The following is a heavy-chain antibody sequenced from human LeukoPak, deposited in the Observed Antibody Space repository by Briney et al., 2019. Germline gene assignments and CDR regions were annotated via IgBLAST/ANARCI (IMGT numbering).Heavy chain of an antibody. CDR2: IYTSGST. D-gene: IGHD4-17*01. CDR3: ASTGTTVTTELFDY. V-gene: IGHV4-4*07. CDR1: GGSISSYY. Sequence: SETLSLTCTVSGGSISSYYWSRIRQPAGKGLEWIGRIYTSGSTNYNPSLKSRVTMSVDTSKNQFSLKLSSVTAADTAVYYCASTGTTVTTELFDYWGQGTLVTVSS. J-gene: IGHJ4*02.